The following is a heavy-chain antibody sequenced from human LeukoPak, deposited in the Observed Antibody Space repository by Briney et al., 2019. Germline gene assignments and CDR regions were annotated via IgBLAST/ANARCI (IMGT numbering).Heavy chain of an antibody. D-gene: IGHD3-22*01. Sequence: PGGSLRLSCAASGFIVSDKYMNWVRQAPGKGLEWVSSISSSSSYIYYADSVKGRFTISRDNAKNSLYLQMNSLRAEDTAVYYCARDNYYDSSGYYPPAWYFDLWGRGTLVTVSS. J-gene: IGHJ2*01. CDR2: ISSSSSYI. V-gene: IGHV3-21*01. CDR3: ARDNYYDSSGYYPPAWYFDL. CDR1: GFIVSDKY.